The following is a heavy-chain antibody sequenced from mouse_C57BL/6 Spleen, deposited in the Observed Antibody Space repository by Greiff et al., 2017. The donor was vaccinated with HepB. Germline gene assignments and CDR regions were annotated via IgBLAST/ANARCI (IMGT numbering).Heavy chain of an antibody. CDR3: ARGYGSSPAWFAY. D-gene: IGHD1-1*01. J-gene: IGHJ3*01. CDR2: INDDGSST. Sequence: EVQLVESEGGLVQPGSSMKLSCTASGFTFSDYYMAWVRQVPEKGLEWVANINDDGSSTYYLDSLKSRFIISRDNAKNILYLQMSSLKSEDTATYYCARGYGSSPAWFAYWGQGTLVTVSA. CDR1: GFTFSDYY. V-gene: IGHV5-16*01.